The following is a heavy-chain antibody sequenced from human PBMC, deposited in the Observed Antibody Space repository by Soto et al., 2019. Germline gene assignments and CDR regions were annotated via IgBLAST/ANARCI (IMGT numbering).Heavy chain of an antibody. D-gene: IGHD2-8*01. V-gene: IGHV3-48*02. Sequence: GGSLRLSCAASGFTFSTYSIDWVRQAPGKGLEWISYISDNSSVIYYADAVKGRFTISRDNAKNSLYLQMNSLRDEDTAVYYRARDRDAYCSKGICSGPYFDYWGQGTLVTVSS. CDR2: ISDNSSVI. CDR3: ARDRDAYCSKGICSGPYFDY. J-gene: IGHJ4*02. CDR1: GFTFSTYS.